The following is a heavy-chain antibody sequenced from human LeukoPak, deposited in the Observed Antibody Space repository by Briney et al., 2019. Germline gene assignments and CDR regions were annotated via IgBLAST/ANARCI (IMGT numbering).Heavy chain of an antibody. CDR2: IYHNGDT. J-gene: IGHJ4*02. V-gene: IGHV4-38-2*02. CDR1: GHFISSGYY. D-gene: IGHD3-16*01. CDR3: GSLPGAYRDYFDY. Sequence: SETLSLTCTVSGHFISSGYYWGWIRQPPGKGLEWIGNIYHNGDTYYNPSLKSRVTIFVDTSKNQFSLKLSSVTAADTAVYYCGSLPGAYRDYFDYWGQGILVTVSS.